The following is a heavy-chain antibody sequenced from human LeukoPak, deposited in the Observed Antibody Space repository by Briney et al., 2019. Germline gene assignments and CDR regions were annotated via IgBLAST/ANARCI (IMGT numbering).Heavy chain of an antibody. CDR1: GGSISSSSYY. D-gene: IGHD6-19*01. J-gene: IGHJ6*03. V-gene: IGHV4-39*07. CDR2: IYYSGST. CDR3: ARDWYSSGWPYYYYYYMDV. Sequence: TSETLSLTCTVSGGSISSSSYYWGWIRQPPGKGLEWIGSIYYSGSTYYNPSLKSRVTISVDTSKNQFSLKLSSVTAADTAVYYCARDWYSSGWPYYYYYYMDVWGKGTTVTVSS.